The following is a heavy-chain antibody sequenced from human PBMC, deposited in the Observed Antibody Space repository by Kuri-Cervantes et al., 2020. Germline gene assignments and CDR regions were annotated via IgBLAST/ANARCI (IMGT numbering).Heavy chain of an antibody. CDR3: AKDIGPGAAAQEDYYYYGMDV. Sequence: GGSLRLSCAASGFTLSDYYMSWVRQAPGKGLEWVSGISWNSGSIGYADSVKGRFTISRDNAKNSLYLQMNSLRAEDTALYYCAKDIGPGAAAQEDYYYYGMDVWGQGTTVTVSS. D-gene: IGHD6-13*01. CDR1: GFTLSDYY. CDR2: ISWNSGSI. V-gene: IGHV3-9*01. J-gene: IGHJ6*02.